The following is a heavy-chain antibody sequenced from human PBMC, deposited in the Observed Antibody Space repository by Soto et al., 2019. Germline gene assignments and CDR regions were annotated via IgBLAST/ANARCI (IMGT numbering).Heavy chain of an antibody. CDR3: AKDFKVSGSHYGTLNYYYGMDV. J-gene: IGHJ6*02. D-gene: IGHD3-10*01. V-gene: IGHV3-30*18. CDR2: ISYDGYLK. Sequence: GGSLRLSCAASGFTFSTYGMQWVRQAPGKGLEWVAVISYDGYLKYYVDAVKGRFTVARDNSKNTLFLEMNSLRVEDTAVYFCAKDFKVSGSHYGTLNYYYGMDVWGQGTTVTVS. CDR1: GFTFSTYG.